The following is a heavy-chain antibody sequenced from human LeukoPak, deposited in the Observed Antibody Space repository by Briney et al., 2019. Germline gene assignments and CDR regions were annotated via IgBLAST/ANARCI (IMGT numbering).Heavy chain of an antibody. V-gene: IGHV1-2*02. CDR3: ARVHSSGWPYYFDY. CDR2: INPNSGGT. Sequence: ASVKVSCKASGYAVTGYYMHWVRQAPGQGLEWMGWINPNSGGTNYAQKFQGRVTMTRDTSISTAYMELSRLRSDYTAVYYCARVHSSGWPYYFDYWGQGTLVTVSS. CDR1: GYAVTGYY. J-gene: IGHJ4*02. D-gene: IGHD6-19*01.